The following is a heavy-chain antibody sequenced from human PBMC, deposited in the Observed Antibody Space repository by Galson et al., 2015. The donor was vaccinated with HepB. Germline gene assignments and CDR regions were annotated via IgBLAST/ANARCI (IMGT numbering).Heavy chain of an antibody. CDR2: INAGNGNT. J-gene: IGHJ4*02. D-gene: IGHD6-13*01. CDR3: AFGQLVLWGFDY. CDR1: GYTFTSYA. Sequence: SVKVSCKASGYTFTSYAMHWVRQAPGQRLEWMGWINAGNGNTKYSQKFQGRVTITRDTSASTAYMELSSLRSEDTAVYYCAFGQLVLWGFDYWGQGTLVTVSS. V-gene: IGHV1-3*01.